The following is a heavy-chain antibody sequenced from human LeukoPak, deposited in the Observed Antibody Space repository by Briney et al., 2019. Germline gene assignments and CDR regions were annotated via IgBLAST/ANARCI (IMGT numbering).Heavy chain of an antibody. Sequence: GGSLRLSCEASGLTFTTSWMHWVRQAPGKGLVWVSRINNDGRNTRYADSVKGRFTISRDNAKNTLFLQMNSLRAEDTAVYYCAKLLGSYVYWGQGTLVTVSS. V-gene: IGHV3-74*01. CDR3: AKLLGSYVY. D-gene: IGHD1-26*01. CDR2: INNDGRNT. CDR1: GLTFTTSW. J-gene: IGHJ4*02.